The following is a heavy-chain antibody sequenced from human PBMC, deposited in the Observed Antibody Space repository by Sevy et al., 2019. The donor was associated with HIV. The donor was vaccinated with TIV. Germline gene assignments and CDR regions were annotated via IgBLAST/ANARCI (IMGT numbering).Heavy chain of an antibody. CDR1: GFTFSDYS. D-gene: IGHD3-10*01. CDR3: ARDDTASYLPVS. J-gene: IGHJ4*02. V-gene: IGHV3-48*02. Sequence: GSLRLSCAASGFTFSDYSLNWVRQAPGKGLEWVSYIRRSGTTRHYAVSVRGRFTISRDDAKNSLYLQMSSLRDEDTAVYYCARDDTASYLPVSWGQGTLVTVSS. CDR2: IRRSGTTR.